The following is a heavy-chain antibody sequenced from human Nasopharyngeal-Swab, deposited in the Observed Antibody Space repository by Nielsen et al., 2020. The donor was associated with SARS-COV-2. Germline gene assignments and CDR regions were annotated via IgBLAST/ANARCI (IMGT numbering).Heavy chain of an antibody. CDR3: AKSYGSGSHPFDS. Sequence: GESLKISCVGSGFTFDDYAVHWVRQAPGKGLEWVSFINWDGGGTYYADSVKGRFTISRDNNKNFLYLQMNSLTTEDTGLYYCAKSYGSGSHPFDSWGQGTLVTASS. D-gene: IGHD3-10*01. J-gene: IGHJ4*02. CDR2: INWDGGGT. CDR1: GFTFDDYA. V-gene: IGHV3-43*02.